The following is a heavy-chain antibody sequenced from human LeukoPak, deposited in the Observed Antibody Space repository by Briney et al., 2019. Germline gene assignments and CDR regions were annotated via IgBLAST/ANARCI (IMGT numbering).Heavy chain of an antibody. J-gene: IGHJ4*02. CDR1: GFTFSSYG. Sequence: PGRSLRLSCAASGFTFSSYGMHWVRQAPGKGLEWVAVIWYDGSNKYYADSVKGRFTISRDNSKNTLYLQMYSLRAEDTAVYYCAKEHSGYDLGYFDYWGQGTLVTVSS. CDR2: IWYDGSNK. CDR3: AKEHSGYDLGYFDY. D-gene: IGHD5-12*01. V-gene: IGHV3-33*06.